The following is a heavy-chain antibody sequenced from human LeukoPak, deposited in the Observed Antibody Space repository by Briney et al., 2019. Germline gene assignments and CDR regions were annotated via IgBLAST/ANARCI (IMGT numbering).Heavy chain of an antibody. V-gene: IGHV5-51*01. D-gene: IGHD3-9*01. CDR3: ARRGPAGYYSLNYFDY. Sequence: GESLKISCKGSGYSFTSYWIGWVRQMPGKGLEWMGISYPGDSDTRYSPSFQGQVTISADKSISTAYLQWSSLKASDTAMYYCARRGPAGYYSLNYFDYWGQGTLVTVSS. J-gene: IGHJ4*02. CDR1: GYSFTSYW. CDR2: SYPGDSDT.